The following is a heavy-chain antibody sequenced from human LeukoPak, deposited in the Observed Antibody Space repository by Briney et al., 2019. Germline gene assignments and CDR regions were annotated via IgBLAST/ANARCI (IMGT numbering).Heavy chain of an antibody. J-gene: IGHJ6*04. CDR1: GFTFTNAW. CDR3: ITGHDILTGYFEWDV. V-gene: IGHV3-15*01. D-gene: IGHD3-9*01. Sequence: GGSLRLSCAASGFTFTNAWMSWVRQAPGKGLEWVGRIKSKTDGGTTDYAAPVNGRFTISRDDSKNTLYLQMNSLKTEDTAVYYCITGHDILTGYFEWDVWGKGTTVTVSS. CDR2: IKSKTDGGTT.